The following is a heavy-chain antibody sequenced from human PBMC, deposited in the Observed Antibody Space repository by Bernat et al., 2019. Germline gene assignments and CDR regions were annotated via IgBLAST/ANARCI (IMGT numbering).Heavy chain of an antibody. V-gene: IGHV3-30*03. Sequence: VQLVESGGGVVQPGRSLRLSCAASGFTFSSYGMHWVRQAPGKGLEWVAVISYDGSNKYYADSVKGRFTISRDNSKNTLYLQMNSLRAEDTAVYYCATTEGDVWGQGTTVTVSS. CDR1: GFTFSSYG. CDR3: ATTEGDV. CDR2: ISYDGSNK. J-gene: IGHJ6*02.